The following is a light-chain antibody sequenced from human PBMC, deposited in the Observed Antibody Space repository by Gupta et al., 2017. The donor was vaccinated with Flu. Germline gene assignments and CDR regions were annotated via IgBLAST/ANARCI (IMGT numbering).Light chain of an antibody. CDR1: RSDVGASNH. CDR2: DVT. V-gene: IGLV2-11*01. J-gene: IGLJ3*02. Sequence: TRSDVGASNHVSWYQQHPGKAPKLMIYDVTKRPSGVPDRFSASKFANTASLSISGIQAEDEADYYCCSYIGNYILVFGGGTKLTVL. CDR3: CSYIGNYILV.